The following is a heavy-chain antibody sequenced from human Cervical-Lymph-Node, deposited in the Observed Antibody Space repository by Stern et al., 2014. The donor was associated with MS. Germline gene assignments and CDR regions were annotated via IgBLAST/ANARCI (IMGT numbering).Heavy chain of an antibody. Sequence: QMQLVQSGAEVKKPGASVKVSCKTSGYTLTSYGISWVRQAPGQGLEWMGWISAYNGNTTYAQKLPGRVTMTTDTSTSTAYMELRSLRSDDTAVYYCARERPIYGGNYYTRAFDYWGQGTLVTVSS. V-gene: IGHV1-18*01. D-gene: IGHD1-26*01. CDR1: GYTLTSYG. J-gene: IGHJ4*02. CDR3: ARERPIYGGNYYTRAFDY. CDR2: ISAYNGNT.